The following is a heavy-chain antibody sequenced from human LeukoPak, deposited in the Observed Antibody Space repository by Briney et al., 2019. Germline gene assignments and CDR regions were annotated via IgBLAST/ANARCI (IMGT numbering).Heavy chain of an antibody. J-gene: IGHJ4*02. Sequence: GGSLRLSCAASGFTFSSYSMNWVRQAPGKGLEWVSSISSSSSYIYYADSAKGRFTISRDNAKNSLYLQMNSLRAEDTAVYYCARGRIAVAGQEKIDYWGQGTLVTVSS. V-gene: IGHV3-21*01. CDR3: ARGRIAVAGQEKIDY. CDR1: GFTFSSYS. D-gene: IGHD6-19*01. CDR2: ISSSSSYI.